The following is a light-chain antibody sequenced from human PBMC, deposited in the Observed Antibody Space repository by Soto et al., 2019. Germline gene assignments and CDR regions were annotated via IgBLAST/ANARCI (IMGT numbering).Light chain of an antibody. CDR3: QTWDTGISVV. CDR1: SGHSNYA. Sequence: QPVLTQSPSASASLGASVKLTCTLSSGHSNYAIAWHQQQPEKGPRYLMKLNNDGSHSKGDGIPDRFSGSSSGAERYLTISSLQSEDESDYYCQTWDTGISVVFGGGTKSPS. V-gene: IGLV4-69*01. J-gene: IGLJ2*01. CDR2: LNNDGSH.